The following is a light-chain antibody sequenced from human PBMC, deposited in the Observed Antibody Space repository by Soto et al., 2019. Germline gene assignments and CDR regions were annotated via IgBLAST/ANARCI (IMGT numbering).Light chain of an antibody. CDR2: DAS. Sequence: DIQMTQSPSSLSASVGDRVTLTCQASQDINNFLNWYQQKPGKAPELLIYDASNLEAGVPSRFSGSGSGTDLTFTISSLQPEDVGTYYCQQYDHHLTFGQGTRLEIK. CDR3: QQYDHHLT. CDR1: QDINNF. V-gene: IGKV1-33*01. J-gene: IGKJ5*01.